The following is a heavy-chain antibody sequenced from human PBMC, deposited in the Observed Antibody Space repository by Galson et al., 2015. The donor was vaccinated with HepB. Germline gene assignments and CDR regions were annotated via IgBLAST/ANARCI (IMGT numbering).Heavy chain of an antibody. CDR2: ISGNGDST. D-gene: IGHD5-18*01. CDR1: GFAFHSHA. Sequence: LRLSCAASGFAFHSHAMSWVRQAPGKGLEWISGISGNGDSTFYVDSVKGRFTISRDNSKNTLYLQMNSLRAEDIALYFCAKGYGLFDPWGQGILVTVSS. CDR3: AKGYGLFDP. V-gene: IGHV3-23*01. J-gene: IGHJ5*02.